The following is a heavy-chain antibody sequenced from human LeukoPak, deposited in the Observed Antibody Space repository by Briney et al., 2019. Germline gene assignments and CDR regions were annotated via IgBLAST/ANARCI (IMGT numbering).Heavy chain of an antibody. CDR2: IKSKSDGGTT. J-gene: IGHJ4*02. CDR3: TTGGHYFGS. CDR1: GVTISHAW. Sequence: GGSLRLSCVASGVTISHAWMSWVRQAPGKGLEWVGRIKSKSDGGTTDYAAPVTDRFTISRDDSKNTVFLQMNSLEADDTAVYDCTTGGHYFGSWGQGTLVIVSS. V-gene: IGHV3-15*01. D-gene: IGHD3-10*01.